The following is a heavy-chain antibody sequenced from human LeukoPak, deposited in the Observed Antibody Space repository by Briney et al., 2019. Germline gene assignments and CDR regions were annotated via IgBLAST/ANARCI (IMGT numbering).Heavy chain of an antibody. CDR3: ARDGGKMATIGS. CDR1: GFTFDDYA. Sequence: AGGSLRLSCAASGFTFDDYAMHWVRQAPGKGLGWVSGIRWNSGRIGYADSVKGRFTISRDNAKNSLYLQMNSLRAEDTALYYCARDGGKMATIGSWGHGPLVTGCS. J-gene: IGHJ4*01. D-gene: IGHD5-24*01. V-gene: IGHV3-9*01. CDR2: IRWNSGRI.